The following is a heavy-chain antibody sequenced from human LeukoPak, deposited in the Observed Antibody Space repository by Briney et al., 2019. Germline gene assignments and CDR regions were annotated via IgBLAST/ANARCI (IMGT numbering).Heavy chain of an antibody. CDR3: ARNRYGADVFDI. Sequence: PGGSLRLSCVASGFSISTYAMHWVRQAPGKGLEWVAIIWYDGSNENYADPVKGRSTISRDNSKNTLYLQMNRLRAEDTAVYYCARNRYGADVFDIWGQGTLVTVSS. CDR1: GFSISTYA. CDR2: IWYDGSNE. V-gene: IGHV3-33*01. D-gene: IGHD4-17*01. J-gene: IGHJ4*02.